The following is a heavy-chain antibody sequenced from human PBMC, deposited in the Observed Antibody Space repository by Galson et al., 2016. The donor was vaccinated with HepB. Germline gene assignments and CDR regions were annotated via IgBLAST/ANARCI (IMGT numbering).Heavy chain of an antibody. D-gene: IGHD6-13*01. Sequence: SLRLSCAASGFTFSTYSMNWVRQAPGKGLEWVSYISSSSGTIKYADSVKGRFTTSRDNAKNSLYLQMNNLRDEDTAVYYCVRDVAASSSWNGLNYYFDYWGQGTLVTVSS. CDR3: VRDVAASSSWNGLNYYFDY. CDR1: GFTFSTYS. V-gene: IGHV3-48*02. J-gene: IGHJ4*02. CDR2: ISSSSGTI.